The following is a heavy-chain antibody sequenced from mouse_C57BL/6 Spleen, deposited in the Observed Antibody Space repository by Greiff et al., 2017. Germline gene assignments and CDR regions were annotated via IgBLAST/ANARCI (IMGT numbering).Heavy chain of an antibody. J-gene: IGHJ2*01. Sequence: VQLQQSGPELVKPGASVQISCKASGYSFTDYNMNWVKQSNGKSLEWIGVINPNYGTTSYNQKFKGKATLTVDQSSSTAYMQLNSLTSEDSAVYYCARSGSTVGATGGFDYWGQGTTLTVSS. D-gene: IGHD1-1*01. CDR2: INPNYGTT. V-gene: IGHV1-39*01. CDR1: GYSFTDYN. CDR3: ARSGSTVGATGGFDY.